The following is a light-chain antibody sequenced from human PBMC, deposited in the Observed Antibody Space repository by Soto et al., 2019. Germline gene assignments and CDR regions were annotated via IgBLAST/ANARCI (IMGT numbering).Light chain of an antibody. Sequence: QSALIQPPSVSGSPGQSVTISCTGTSSDVGSYDYVSWYQQHPGTVPKPMIYNVNTQPSGVPDRFSGSKSGNTASMTISGLQAEDEADYYCAAWDDSLNGWVFGGGTKLTVL. CDR3: AAWDDSLNGWV. CDR1: SSDVGSYDY. CDR2: NVN. J-gene: IGLJ3*02. V-gene: IGLV2-11*01.